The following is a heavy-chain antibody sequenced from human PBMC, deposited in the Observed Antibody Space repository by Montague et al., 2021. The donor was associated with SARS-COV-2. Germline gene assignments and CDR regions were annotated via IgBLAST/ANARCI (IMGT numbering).Heavy chain of an antibody. CDR2: IYYSGST. CDR1: GGSISSGGYY. J-gene: IGHJ5*02. Sequence: TLSLTCTVSGGSISSGGYYWSWIRQHPGKGLEWIGYIYYSGSTYYNPFLKSRVTISVDTSKNQFSLKLSSVTAADTAVYYCARNPRPAAMWGWFDPWGQGTLVTVSS. CDR3: ARNPRPAAMWGWFDP. D-gene: IGHD2-2*01. V-gene: IGHV4-31*03.